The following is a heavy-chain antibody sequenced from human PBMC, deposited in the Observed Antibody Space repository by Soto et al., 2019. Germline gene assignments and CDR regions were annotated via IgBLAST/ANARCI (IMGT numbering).Heavy chain of an antibody. CDR3: AREGQLVLVYYYYMDV. CDR1: GFTFSSYW. D-gene: IGHD6-6*01. Sequence: EVQLVESGGGLVQPGGSLRLSCAASGFTFSSYWMSWVRQAPGKGLEWVANIKQDGSEKYYVDSVKGRFTISRDNAKNSLYLQTNSLRAEDTAVYYCAREGQLVLVYYYYMDVWGKGTTVTVSS. V-gene: IGHV3-7*01. CDR2: IKQDGSEK. J-gene: IGHJ6*03.